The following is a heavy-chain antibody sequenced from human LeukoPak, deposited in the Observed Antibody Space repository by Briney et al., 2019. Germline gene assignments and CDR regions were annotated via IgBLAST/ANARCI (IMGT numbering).Heavy chain of an antibody. CDR1: GFTFSSYA. J-gene: IGHJ3*02. CDR3: AKDRPPEWTLGALDI. D-gene: IGHD3-3*01. CDR2: ISSGGSTT. Sequence: GGSLRLSCAASGFTFSSYAMGWVRQAPGKGLEWVSVISSGGSTTYYADSVKGRFTISRDSSENTLFLQMNSLRAEDTAVYYCAKDRPPEWTLGALDIWGQGTMVSVSS. V-gene: IGHV3-23*01.